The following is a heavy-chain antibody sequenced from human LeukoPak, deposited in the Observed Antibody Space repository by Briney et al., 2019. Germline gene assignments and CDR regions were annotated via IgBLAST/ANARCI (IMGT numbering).Heavy chain of an antibody. CDR1: GYSFTSYW. CDR2: IYPGDSDT. J-gene: IGHJ4*02. CDR3: ARRDDSSGYCDY. D-gene: IGHD3-22*01. Sequence: GESLKISCKGSGYSFTSYWIGWVRQMPGKGLGCVGIIYPGDSDTRYSPSFQGQVTISADKSISTAYLQWSSLKASDTAMYYCARRDDSSGYCDYWGQGTLVTVSS. V-gene: IGHV5-51*01.